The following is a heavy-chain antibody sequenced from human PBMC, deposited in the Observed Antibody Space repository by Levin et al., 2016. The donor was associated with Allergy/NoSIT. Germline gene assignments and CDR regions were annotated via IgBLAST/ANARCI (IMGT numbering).Heavy chain of an antibody. Sequence: GESLKISCAASGFTFSSHVMSWVRQAPGKGLEWVSGIFGSGSSTYYADSVKGRFTISRDNSKNTLYLEMNSLRAEDTAVYYCAKGLTLVNPGAGFDFWGQGTLVTVSS. CDR1: GFTFSSHV. D-gene: IGHD2-21*01. V-gene: IGHV3-23*05. CDR3: AKGLTLVNPGAGFDF. CDR2: IFGSGSST. J-gene: IGHJ4*02.